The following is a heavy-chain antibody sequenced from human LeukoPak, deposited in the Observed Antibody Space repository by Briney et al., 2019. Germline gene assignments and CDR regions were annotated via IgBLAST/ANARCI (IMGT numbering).Heavy chain of an antibody. D-gene: IGHD6-13*01. V-gene: IGHV3-30*04. CDR1: GFTFSSYA. Sequence: GRSLRLSCAASGFTFSSYAMHWVRQAPGKGLEWVAVISYDGSNKYYADSVKGRFTISRDNSKNTLYLQMNSLRAEDTAVYYCARASSSWYYDYWGQGTLVTVSS. J-gene: IGHJ4*02. CDR3: ARASSSWYYDY. CDR2: ISYDGSNK.